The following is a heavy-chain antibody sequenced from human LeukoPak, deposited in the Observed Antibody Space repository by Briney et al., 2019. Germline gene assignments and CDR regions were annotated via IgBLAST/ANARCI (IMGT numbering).Heavy chain of an antibody. D-gene: IGHD2-15*01. CDR3: AKRGTYCSGGSCYSHAFDI. V-gene: IGHV3-30*18. CDR1: GFTFSSYG. Sequence: GGSLRLSCAASGFTFSSYGMHWVRQAPGKGLEWVAVISYVGSNKYYADSVKGRFTISRDNSKNTVYLQMNSLRAEDTAVYYCAKRGTYCSGGSCYSHAFDIWGQGTMVTVSS. J-gene: IGHJ3*02. CDR2: ISYVGSNK.